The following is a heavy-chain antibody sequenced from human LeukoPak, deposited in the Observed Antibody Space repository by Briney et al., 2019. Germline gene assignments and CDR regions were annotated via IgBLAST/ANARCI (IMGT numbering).Heavy chain of an antibody. CDR3: AREGPRELDGWFDP. Sequence: SVKVSCKASGGTFSSYAISWVRQAPGQGLEWMGGIIPIFGTANYAQKFQGRVTITTDESTSTAYMELSSLRSEDTAVYYCAREGPRELDGWFDPWGQGTLVTVSS. D-gene: IGHD3-10*01. CDR1: GGTFSSYA. CDR2: IIPIFGTA. V-gene: IGHV1-69*05. J-gene: IGHJ5*02.